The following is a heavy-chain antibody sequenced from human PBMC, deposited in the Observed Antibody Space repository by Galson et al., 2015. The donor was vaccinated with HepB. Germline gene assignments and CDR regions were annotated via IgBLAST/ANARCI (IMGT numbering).Heavy chain of an antibody. Sequence: LSLTCTVSGGSISSSSYYWGWIRQPPGKGLEWIGSIYYSGSTYYNPSLKSRVTISVDTSKNQFSLKLSSVTAADTAVYYCASAYYYDGYDAFDIWGQGTMVTVSS. CDR3: ASAYYYDGYDAFDI. V-gene: IGHV4-39*01. CDR1: GGSISSSSYY. CDR2: IYYSGST. J-gene: IGHJ3*02. D-gene: IGHD3-22*01.